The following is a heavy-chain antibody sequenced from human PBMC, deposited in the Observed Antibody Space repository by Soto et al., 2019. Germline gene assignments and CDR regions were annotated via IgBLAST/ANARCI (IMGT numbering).Heavy chain of an antibody. D-gene: IGHD5-12*01. Sequence: VQLVESGGGLVQPGGSLRLSCAASGFTFSSYGMHWVRQAPGKGLEWVAVIWYDGSNKYYADSVKGRFTISRDNSKNTLYLQMNSLRAEDTAVYYCARDAYPSSLAFDYWGQGTLVTVSS. V-gene: IGHV3-33*08. CDR1: GFTFSSYG. CDR3: ARDAYPSSLAFDY. J-gene: IGHJ4*02. CDR2: IWYDGSNK.